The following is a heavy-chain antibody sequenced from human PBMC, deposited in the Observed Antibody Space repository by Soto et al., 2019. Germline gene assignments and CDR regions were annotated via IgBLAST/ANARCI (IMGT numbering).Heavy chain of an antibody. Sequence: SETLSLTCTVSGGSISGYYWIWIRQPPGKGLEWIGYIYYSGSTNYNPSLKSRVTISVDTSKNQFSLKLSSVTAADTAVYYCARNIAAAGDYYFDYWGQGTLVTVSS. D-gene: IGHD6-13*01. CDR2: IYYSGST. J-gene: IGHJ4*02. CDR1: GGSISGYY. V-gene: IGHV4-59*01. CDR3: ARNIAAAGDYYFDY.